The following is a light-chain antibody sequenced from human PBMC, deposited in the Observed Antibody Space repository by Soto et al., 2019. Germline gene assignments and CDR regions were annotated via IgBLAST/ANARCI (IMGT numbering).Light chain of an antibody. Sequence: SYELTQAPAVSVAPGLTARITCGGNNIGSKSVHWCQQKPGQAPVLVVYDDSDRPSGIPERFSGSNSGNTATLTISRVEAGDEADYYCQVWDSGSDHYVFGTGTKVTVL. CDR1: NIGSKS. V-gene: IGLV3-21*02. CDR3: QVWDSGSDHYV. CDR2: DDS. J-gene: IGLJ1*01.